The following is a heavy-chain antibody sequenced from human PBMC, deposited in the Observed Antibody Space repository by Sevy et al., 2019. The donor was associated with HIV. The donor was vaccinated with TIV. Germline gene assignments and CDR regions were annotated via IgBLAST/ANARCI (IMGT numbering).Heavy chain of an antibody. J-gene: IGHJ6*02. CDR2: ISGFGDKT. Sequence: GGSLRLSCAVSGVTFSDYAMSWVRQAPGKGLEWVSFISGFGDKTYYADSVRGRFTISRDNSKNTLHLQMNSLRAEDTAVYYCAKAGGINWFYYYYGMDVWGQGTTVTASS. CDR1: GVTFSDYA. D-gene: IGHD1-1*01. CDR3: AKAGGINWFYYYYGMDV. V-gene: IGHV3-23*01.